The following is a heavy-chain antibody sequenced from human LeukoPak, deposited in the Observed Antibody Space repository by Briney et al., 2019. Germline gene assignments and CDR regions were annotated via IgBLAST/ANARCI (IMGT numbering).Heavy chain of an antibody. D-gene: IGHD3-22*01. CDR3: ARSYYYESSGYYYYPY. Sequence: SVKVSCKASGGTFSSPAISWVRQAPGQGLEWMGKIIPILGIANYAQKFQGRVTITADKSTRTAYMEVSSLRSEDTAVYYCARSYYYESSGYYYYPYWGQGTLVTVSS. V-gene: IGHV1-69*04. CDR2: IIPILGIA. J-gene: IGHJ4*02. CDR1: GGTFSSPA.